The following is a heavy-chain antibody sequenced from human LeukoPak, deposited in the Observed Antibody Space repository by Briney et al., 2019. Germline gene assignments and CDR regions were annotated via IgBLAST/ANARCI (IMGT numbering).Heavy chain of an antibody. CDR1: GFPFSSYA. Sequence: GSLRLSCAASGFPFSSYAMSWVRQAPGKGLEWVSAISGSGGSTYYADSVKGRFTISRDNSKNTLYLQMNSLRAEDTAVYYCAKDLSVVVPAAIGYWGQGTLVTVSS. J-gene: IGHJ4*02. CDR2: ISGSGGST. V-gene: IGHV3-23*01. D-gene: IGHD2-2*02. CDR3: AKDLSVVVPAAIGY.